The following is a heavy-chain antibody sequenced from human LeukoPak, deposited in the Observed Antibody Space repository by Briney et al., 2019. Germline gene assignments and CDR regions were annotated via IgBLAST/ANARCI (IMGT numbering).Heavy chain of an antibody. J-gene: IGHJ4*02. D-gene: IGHD1-1*01. CDR3: ARKTGNYDY. Sequence: SETLSLTCTVSGGSISSFYWSWIRQPPGKGLEWIGYIYYSGSTSYSPSLKSRVTISVDTSKNQFSLKLSSVTAADTAVYYRARKTGNYDYWGQGTLVTVSS. CDR1: GGSISSFY. V-gene: IGHV4-59*01. CDR2: IYYSGST.